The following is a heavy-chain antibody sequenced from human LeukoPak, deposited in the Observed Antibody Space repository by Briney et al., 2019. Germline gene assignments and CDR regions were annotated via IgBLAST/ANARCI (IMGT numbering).Heavy chain of an antibody. CDR3: ARTVSSNGRVGLFAS. D-gene: IGHD2-2*01. V-gene: IGHV3-48*01. CDR2: IRSNGDTI. J-gene: IGHJ4*02. CDR1: GLSFRDYS. Sequence: PGESLTLSCTASGLSFRDYSMNWFRQAPGKGLEWVSYIRSNGDTIYYADSVKGRFTISRDNTKRSLYLQMDSLRVEDTAVYFCARTVSSNGRVGLFASWGQGSLVTVSS.